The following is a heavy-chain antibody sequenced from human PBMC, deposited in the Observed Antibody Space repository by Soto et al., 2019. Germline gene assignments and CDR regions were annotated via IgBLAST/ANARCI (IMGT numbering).Heavy chain of an antibody. CDR3: ARELGTTGWFDP. J-gene: IGHJ5*02. D-gene: IGHD1-1*01. V-gene: IGHV1-69*08. Sequence: QVQLVQSGAEVTKPGSSVKVSCKASGGTFSSYTISWVRQAPGQGLEGMGMIIPILGIAIYAQKFQGSVTITADKSTSTAYMALSSLRSEYTAVYYCARELGTTGWFDPWGQGTLVTGSS. CDR1: GGTFSSYT. CDR2: IIPILGIA.